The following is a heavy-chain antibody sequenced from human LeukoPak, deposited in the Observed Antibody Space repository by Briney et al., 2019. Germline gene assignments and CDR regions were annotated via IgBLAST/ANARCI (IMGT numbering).Heavy chain of an antibody. J-gene: IGHJ4*02. Sequence: ASETLSLTCTVSGGSITSYYWSWIRQPPGKGLEWIGEINHSGSTNYNPSLKSRVTISVDTSKNQFSLKLSSVTAADTAVYYCARLGNQSFDYWGQGTLVTVSS. V-gene: IGHV4-34*01. D-gene: IGHD1-14*01. CDR1: GGSITSYY. CDR3: ARLGNQSFDY. CDR2: INHSGST.